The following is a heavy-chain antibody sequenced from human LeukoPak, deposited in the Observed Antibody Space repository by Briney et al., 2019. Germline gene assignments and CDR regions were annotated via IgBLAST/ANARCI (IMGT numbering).Heavy chain of an antibody. J-gene: IGHJ4*02. CDR3: EKGYGESHIDS. D-gene: IGHD5-18*01. CDR2: IRFDGSNQ. CDR1: GFTFRSYG. Sequence: GGSLRLSCSASGFTFRSYGMHWVRQAPGKGLEWVAFIRFDGSNQYYADSVKGRFTISRDNSNNTLSLQMNTLRGDDTAVYFCEKGYGESHIDSWGQGTLVTVSS. V-gene: IGHV3-30*02.